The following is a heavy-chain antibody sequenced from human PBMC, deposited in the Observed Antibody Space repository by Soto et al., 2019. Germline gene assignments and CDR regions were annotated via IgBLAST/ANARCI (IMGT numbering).Heavy chain of an antibody. CDR2: TYYSGST. V-gene: IGHV4-59*01. CDR1: GGSISSYY. D-gene: IGHD4-17*01. J-gene: IGHJ3*02. Sequence: QVQLQESGPGLVKPSETLSLTCTVSGGSISSYYWSWIRQPPGKGLEWIGYTYYSGSTNDNPSLKSRVSLTVDTSKNQFPLKLSSVTAGDTGVLYCARVYGIGAFDIWGQGTMVTVSS. CDR3: ARVYGIGAFDI.